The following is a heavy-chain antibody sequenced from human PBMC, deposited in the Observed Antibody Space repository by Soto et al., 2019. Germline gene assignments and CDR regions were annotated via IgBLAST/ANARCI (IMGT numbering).Heavy chain of an antibody. CDR3: ARGPPPGDIVATSY. Sequence: EVQLVESGGGLVQPGGSLRLTCAASGFTVSSYYMSWVRQAPGKGLEWVTVIYSGGSTYYADTVKSRFTISRDNSKNTLYLQMNMLRAEDTVVYYFARGPPPGDIVATSYWGQGTLVTVSS. J-gene: IGHJ4*02. D-gene: IGHD5-12*01. CDR1: GFTVSSYY. CDR2: IYSGGST. V-gene: IGHV3-66*01.